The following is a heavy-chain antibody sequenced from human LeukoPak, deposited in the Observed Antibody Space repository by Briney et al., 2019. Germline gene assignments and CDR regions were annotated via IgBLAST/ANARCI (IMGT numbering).Heavy chain of an antibody. J-gene: IGHJ5*02. CDR2: IFQSGST. CDR3: ARVGSDWNDVRYNWFDP. V-gene: IGHV4-30-2*01. D-gene: IGHD1-1*01. Sequence: SETLSLTCAVSGGSISSGDYSWSWIRQPPGKGLEWIGYIFQSGSTYYNPSLKSRVTISVDRSKNQFSLKLSSVTAANTAVYYCARVGSDWNDVRYNWFDPWGQGTLVTVSS. CDR1: GGSISSGDYS.